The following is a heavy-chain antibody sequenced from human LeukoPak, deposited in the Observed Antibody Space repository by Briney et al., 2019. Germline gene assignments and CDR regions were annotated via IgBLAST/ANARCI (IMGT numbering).Heavy chain of an antibody. Sequence: ASVKVSCKASGYTFTGYYIHWVRQAPGQGPEWMGWINPNTGGTNYAQKFQGRVTMTRDTSISTAYMELTRLRSDDTAVYYCARVAPPYDTDIDYWGQGILVTVSS. CDR3: ARVAPPYDTDIDY. CDR1: GYTFTGYY. J-gene: IGHJ4*02. D-gene: IGHD3-9*01. CDR2: INPNTGGT. V-gene: IGHV1-2*02.